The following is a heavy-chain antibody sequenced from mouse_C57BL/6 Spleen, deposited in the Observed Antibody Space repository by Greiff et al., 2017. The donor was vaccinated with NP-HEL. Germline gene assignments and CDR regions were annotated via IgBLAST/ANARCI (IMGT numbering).Heavy chain of an antibody. CDR2: IDPEDGET. CDR3: SSFTTEVDYYFDY. D-gene: IGHD1-1*01. CDR1: GFNIKDYY. J-gene: IGHJ2*01. V-gene: IGHV14-2*01. Sequence: EVQLQQSGAELVKPGASVKLSCTASGFNIKDYYMHWVKQRTEQGLEWIGRIDPEDGETKYAPKFQGKATITADTSSNTSYLQLSSLTTEDTAVDYWSSFTTEVDYYFDYWGQGTTLTVSS.